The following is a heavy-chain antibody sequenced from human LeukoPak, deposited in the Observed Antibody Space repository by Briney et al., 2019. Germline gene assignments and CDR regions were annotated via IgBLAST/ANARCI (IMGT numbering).Heavy chain of an antibody. V-gene: IGHV4-4*07. D-gene: IGHD6-19*01. Sequence: SEALSLTWAVSGGSIGRYLWSWIRQPAGKGLEWLGRIHTSGTTTYSPSFQSRITMSIDTSKKQISLRLSSVTAADTAVYYCATEQVSGSAWGFDYWGQGSLVTVSS. CDR3: ATEQVSGSAWGFDY. CDR2: IHTSGTT. CDR1: GGSIGRYL. J-gene: IGHJ4*02.